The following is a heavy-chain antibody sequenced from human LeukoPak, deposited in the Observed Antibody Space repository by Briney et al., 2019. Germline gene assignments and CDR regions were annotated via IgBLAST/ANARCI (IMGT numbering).Heavy chain of an antibody. CDR1: GYTFTSYY. CDR2: INPSGGST. CDR3: ARSDSVSYYFDY. Sequence: ASVKVSCKASGYTFTSYYMHWVRQAPGQGLEWMGIINPSGGSTSYAQKFQSGVTMTRDTSTSTVYMELSSLRSEDTAVYYCARSDSVSYYFDYWGQGTLVTVSS. V-gene: IGHV1-46*01. J-gene: IGHJ4*02. D-gene: IGHD5/OR15-5a*01.